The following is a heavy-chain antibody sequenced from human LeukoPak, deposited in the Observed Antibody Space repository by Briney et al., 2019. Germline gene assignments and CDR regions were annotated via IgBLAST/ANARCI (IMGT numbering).Heavy chain of an antibody. V-gene: IGHV4-39*07. J-gene: IGHJ2*01. D-gene: IGHD3-3*01. CDR2: IYYSGST. CDR3: ARVIFDYDFWSGSPPRDWYFDL. CDR1: GGSISSSSYY. Sequence: PSETLSLTCTVSGGSISSSSYYWGWIRQPLGKGLEWIGSIYYSGSTYYNPSLKSRVTISVDTSKNQFSLKLSSVTAADTAVYYCARVIFDYDFWSGSPPRDWYFDLWGRGTLVTVSS.